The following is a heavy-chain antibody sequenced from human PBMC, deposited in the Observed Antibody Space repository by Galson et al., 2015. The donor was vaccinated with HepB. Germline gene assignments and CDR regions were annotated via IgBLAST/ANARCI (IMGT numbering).Heavy chain of an antibody. V-gene: IGHV4-59*01. CDR2: IYYSGST. CDR3: ARDGAYGDYES. Sequence: SETLSLTCTVSGGSISSYYWSWIRQPPGKGLEWIGYIYYSGSTNYNPSLKSRVTISVDTSKNQFSLKLSSVTAADTAVYYCARDGAYGDYESWGQGTLVTVSS. CDR1: GGSISSYY. J-gene: IGHJ4*02. D-gene: IGHD4-17*01.